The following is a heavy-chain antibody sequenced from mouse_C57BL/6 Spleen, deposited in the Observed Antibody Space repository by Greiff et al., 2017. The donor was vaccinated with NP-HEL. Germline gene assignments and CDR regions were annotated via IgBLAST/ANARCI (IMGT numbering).Heavy chain of an antibody. CDR1: GYTFTDYY. V-gene: IGHV1-26*01. CDR3: ARDDCDVPYYAMDY. J-gene: IGHJ4*01. D-gene: IGHD2-4*01. Sequence: EVQLQQSGPELVKPGASVKISCKASGYTFTDYYMNWVKQSHGKSLEWIGDINPKNGGTSYNQKFKGKATLTVDKSSSTAYMELRSLTSEDSAVYYCARDDCDVPYYAMDYWGQGTSVTVSS. CDR2: INPKNGGT.